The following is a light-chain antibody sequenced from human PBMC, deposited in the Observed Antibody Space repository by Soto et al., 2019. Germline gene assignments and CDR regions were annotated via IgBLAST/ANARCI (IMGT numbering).Light chain of an antibody. CDR2: EVS. Sequence: DVVMTQTPLSLSVAPGQPASISCKSSQSLLHITGETFLFWYLQKPGQSPQLLIYEVSTRVSGVPDRFSGSGSGTDCTLEIRRGETDDVGIYYCMQSTQLPPTFGQGTRLGIE. CDR1: QSLLHITGETF. V-gene: IGKV2D-29*02. J-gene: IGKJ5*01. CDR3: MQSTQLPPT.